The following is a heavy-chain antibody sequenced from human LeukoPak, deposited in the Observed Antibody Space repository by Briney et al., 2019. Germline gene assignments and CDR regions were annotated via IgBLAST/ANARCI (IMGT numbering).Heavy chain of an antibody. CDR1: GDSVSSNTAA. Sequence: SQTLSLTCAISGDSVSSNTAAWNWIRQSPSRGLEWLGRTYYRSKWFNDYAVSMKSRITINPDTSKNQFSLQLNSVTPEDTAVYYCARRSCSGGRCYYAYWGQGTLVTVSS. J-gene: IGHJ4*02. D-gene: IGHD2-15*01. CDR3: ARRSCSGGRCYYAY. CDR2: TYYRSKWFN. V-gene: IGHV6-1*01.